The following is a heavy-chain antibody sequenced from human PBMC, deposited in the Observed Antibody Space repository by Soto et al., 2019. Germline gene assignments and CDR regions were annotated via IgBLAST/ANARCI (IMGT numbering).Heavy chain of an antibody. CDR3: AREWGGRDGYNYFDY. CDR1: GFTFSSYA. V-gene: IGHV3-30-3*01. D-gene: IGHD5-12*01. Sequence: GGSLRLSCAASGFTFSSYAMHWVRQAPGKGLEWVAVISYDGSNKYYADSVKGRFTISRDNSKNTLYLQMNSLRAEDTAVYYCAREWGGRDGYNYFDYWGQGTLVTVSS. J-gene: IGHJ4*02. CDR2: ISYDGSNK.